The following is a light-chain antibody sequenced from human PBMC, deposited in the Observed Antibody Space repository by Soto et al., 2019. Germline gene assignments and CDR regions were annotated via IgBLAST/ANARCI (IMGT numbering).Light chain of an antibody. Sequence: EIVLTQSPGTLSLSPGERATLSCRASQNVGRNYVAWYQQKPGQAPRLLIFAASGRVTGIPDRFSGSGSGTDFTLTITRLEPEDFALYFCQQYGSSPPYTFGQGTTPEIK. CDR3: QQYGSSPPYT. V-gene: IGKV3-20*01. J-gene: IGKJ2*01. CDR2: AAS. CDR1: QNVGRNY.